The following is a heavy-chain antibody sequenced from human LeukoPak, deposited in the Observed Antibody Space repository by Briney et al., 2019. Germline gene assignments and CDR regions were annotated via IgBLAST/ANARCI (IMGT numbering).Heavy chain of an antibody. CDR3: AREISCSSTSCYDDYYYYYGMDV. CDR1: GLTFSSYE. CDR2: ISSSGSTI. Sequence: GGSLRLSCAASGLTFSSYEMNWVRQAPGKGLEWVSYISSSGSTIYYADSVKGRFTISRDNAKNSLYLQMNSLRAEDTAVYYCAREISCSSTSCYDDYYYYYGMDVWGKGTTVTVSS. D-gene: IGHD2-2*01. J-gene: IGHJ6*04. V-gene: IGHV3-48*03.